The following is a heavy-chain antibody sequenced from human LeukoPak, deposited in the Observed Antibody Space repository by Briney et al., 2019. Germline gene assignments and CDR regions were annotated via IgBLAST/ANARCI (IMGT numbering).Heavy chain of an antibody. CDR1: GFTFSSYA. CDR2: IVDNGRNT. CDR3: AKGARQSCSGAVCYYLDY. D-gene: IGHD2-8*02. Sequence: PGGSLRLSCAVSGFTFSSYAMNWFRQAPGKRLEWVSSIVDNGRNTYSADSVKGRFTISRDNSQNTLYMQKNSLWDEGTALYYCAKGARQSCSGAVCYYLDYWGQGALVTVSS. V-gene: IGHV3-23*05. J-gene: IGHJ4*02.